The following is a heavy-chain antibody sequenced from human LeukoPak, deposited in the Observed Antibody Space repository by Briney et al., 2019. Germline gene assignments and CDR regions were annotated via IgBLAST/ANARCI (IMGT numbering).Heavy chain of an antibody. CDR1: GCTFTRYG. CDR3: ATWRWTKITMVRGVIFERGPFCC. CDR2: ISAYNGKK. Sequence: ASVKVSCKASGCTFTRYGISWVRQAPGQGRAGMGWISAYNGKKNYAQKLQGRVTMTTDTSTSTAYMELRSLRSEDTAVYYCATWRWTKITMVRGVIFERGPFCCWGQGTLVTVSS. J-gene: IGHJ4*02. D-gene: IGHD3-10*01. V-gene: IGHV1-18*01.